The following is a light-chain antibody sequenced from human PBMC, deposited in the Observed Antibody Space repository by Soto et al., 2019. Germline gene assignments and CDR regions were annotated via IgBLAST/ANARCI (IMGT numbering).Light chain of an antibody. CDR2: GAS. CDR3: EQYGSSPRT. V-gene: IGKV3-20*01. CDR1: QSISSSY. Sequence: EIVLTQSPGTLSLSPGKRATLSCRASQSISSSYLAWYQQRPGQAPRLLIYGASSRATGIPDRFSGSGSETDFTLTISRLEPEDFAVYYCEQYGSSPRTFGQGTKVDI. J-gene: IGKJ1*01.